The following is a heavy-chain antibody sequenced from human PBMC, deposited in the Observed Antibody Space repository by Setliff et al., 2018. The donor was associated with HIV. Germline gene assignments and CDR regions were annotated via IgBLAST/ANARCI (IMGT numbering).Heavy chain of an antibody. CDR3: ATKPMIRGKPFDN. V-gene: IGHV4-34*01. J-gene: IGHJ4*02. CDR2: INHSGST. CDR1: GGSFSGYY. Sequence: LSLTCAVYGGSFSGYYWIWIRQFPGKGLEWIGEINHSGSTNYNPSLKSRVTILVDTSKNQFYLKLSSVTAADTAVYYCATKPMIRGKPFDNWGQGTLVTVS. D-gene: IGHD3-10*01.